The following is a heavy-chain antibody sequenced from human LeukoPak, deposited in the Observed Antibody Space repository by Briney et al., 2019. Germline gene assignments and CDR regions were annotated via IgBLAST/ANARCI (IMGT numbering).Heavy chain of an antibody. D-gene: IGHD5-18*01. V-gene: IGHV3-23*01. Sequence: PGGSLRLSCAASGFTFSSYAMSWVRQAPGKGLEWVAVTSGSGGSTSYADSVKGRFTFSRDNSKNTLYLQMNSLRAEDTAIYYCAKGGGYTFGYLHSWGQGALVTVSS. CDR2: TSGSGGST. CDR1: GFTFSSYA. CDR3: AKGGGYTFGYLHS. J-gene: IGHJ4*02.